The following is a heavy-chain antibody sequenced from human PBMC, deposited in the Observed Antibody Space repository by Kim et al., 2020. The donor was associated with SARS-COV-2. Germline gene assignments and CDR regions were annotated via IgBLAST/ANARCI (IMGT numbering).Heavy chain of an antibody. CDR3: SRDIGDIPAARSYYYYYGMDD. Sequence: ASVKVSCKASGYTFTSYYMHWVRQAPGQGLEWMGIINPSGGSTSYAQKFQGRVTMTRDTSTSTIYMELSSLRSEDTAVYYCSRDIGDIPAARSYYYYYGMDDWGQGATVTVSS. D-gene: IGHD2-2*01. V-gene: IGHV1-46*01. CDR2: INPSGGST. CDR1: GYTFTSYY. J-gene: IGHJ6*01.